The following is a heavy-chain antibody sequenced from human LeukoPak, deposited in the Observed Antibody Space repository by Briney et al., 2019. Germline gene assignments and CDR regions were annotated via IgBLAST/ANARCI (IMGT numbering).Heavy chain of an antibody. CDR3: AKDLSRGNYPIAFDI. V-gene: IGHV3-30*02. CDR2: IRFDGNSK. J-gene: IGHJ3*02. Sequence: GGSLRLSCAPSGFTLSTYGMHWVRQAPGKGLEWVAFIRFDGNSKFYGDSVKGRLSVSRDTSKNTLYLQMNSLRTEDTAVYYCAKDLSRGNYPIAFDIWGQGTMVTVSS. D-gene: IGHD3-22*01. CDR1: GFTLSTYG.